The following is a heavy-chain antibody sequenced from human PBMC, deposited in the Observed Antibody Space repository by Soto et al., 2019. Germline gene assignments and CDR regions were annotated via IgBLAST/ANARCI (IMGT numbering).Heavy chain of an antibody. CDR1: GFTFSSNA. Sequence: GGSLRLSCAASGFTFSSNAMSWFRQAPGKELEGVSAISGSGGSTYYADSVKGRFTISRDNSKNTLYLQMNSLRAEDTAVYYCEKNSAIFGVHVVYMDVWGKGTTVTVSS. CDR2: ISGSGGST. J-gene: IGHJ6*03. D-gene: IGHD3-3*01. CDR3: EKNSAIFGVHVVYMDV. V-gene: IGHV3-23*01.